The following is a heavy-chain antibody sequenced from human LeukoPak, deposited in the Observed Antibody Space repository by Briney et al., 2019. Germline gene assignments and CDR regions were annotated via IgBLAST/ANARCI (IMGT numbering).Heavy chain of an antibody. Sequence: SVKVSCKASGGTFSSYAISWVRQAPGQGLEWMGGVIPIFGTANYAQKFQGRVTITADESTSTAYMELSSLRSEDTAVYYCARESLVGPYYDSSGYYPYFDYWAREPWSPSPQ. D-gene: IGHD3-22*01. CDR1: GGTFSSYA. CDR2: VIPIFGTA. CDR3: ARESLVGPYYDSSGYYPYFDY. V-gene: IGHV1-69*13. J-gene: IGHJ4*02.